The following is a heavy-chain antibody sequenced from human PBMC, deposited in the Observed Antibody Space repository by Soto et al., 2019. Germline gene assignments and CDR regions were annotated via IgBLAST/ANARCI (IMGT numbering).Heavy chain of an antibody. D-gene: IGHD2-21*02. V-gene: IGHV6-1*01. CDR1: GDSVSSNSAA. CDR3: ARGGDYGNYDHYYCKDV. Sequence: PSQTLSLTCAISGDSVSSNSAAWNWIRHFPSRGLEWLGRTYYRSKWYNDYAVSVKSRITINPDTSKNQFSLQLNSVTPEDTAVYYCARGGDYGNYDHYYCKDVWCQGTAVTVSS. CDR2: TYYRSKWYN. J-gene: IGHJ6*02.